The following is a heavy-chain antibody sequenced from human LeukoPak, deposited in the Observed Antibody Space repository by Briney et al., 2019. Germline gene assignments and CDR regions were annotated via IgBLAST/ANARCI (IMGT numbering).Heavy chain of an antibody. CDR2: ISSSSSTI. CDR1: GFTFSSYS. J-gene: IGHJ4*02. Sequence: GGSLRLSCAASGFTFSSYSMNWVRQAPGKGLEWVSYISSSSSTIYYADSVKGRPTISRDNAKNSLYLQMNSLRAEDTAVYYCARGRRSSWFHWGQGTLVTVSS. V-gene: IGHV3-48*01. CDR3: ARGRRSSWFH. D-gene: IGHD6-13*01.